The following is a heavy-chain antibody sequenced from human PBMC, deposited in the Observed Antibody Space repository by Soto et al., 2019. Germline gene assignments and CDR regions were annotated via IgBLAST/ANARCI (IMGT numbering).Heavy chain of an antibody. D-gene: IGHD3-22*01. V-gene: IGHV3-30-3*01. J-gene: IGHJ4*02. CDR1: GFTFSSYA. CDR3: AREGGDDYYDSSGCFDY. Sequence: GGSLRLSFAASGFTFSSYAMHWVRQAPGKGLEWVAVISYDGSNKYYADSVKGRFTISRDNSKNTLYLQMNSLRAEDTAVYYCAREGGDDYYDSSGCFDYWGQGTLVTVSS. CDR2: ISYDGSNK.